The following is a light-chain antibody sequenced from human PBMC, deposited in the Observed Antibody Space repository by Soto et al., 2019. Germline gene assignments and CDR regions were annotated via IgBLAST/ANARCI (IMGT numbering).Light chain of an antibody. CDR1: SSDGGDYDY. CDR2: EVS. J-gene: IGLJ2*01. Sequence: QSVLTQPASVSGSPGQSITISCTGTSSDGGDYDYVSWYQQHPGKAPKLMIYEVSSRPSGVSDRFSGSKSGNTASLTISGLLAEDEADYYCSSYRNSGTLVVFGGGTKLTVL. CDR3: SSYRNSGTLVV. V-gene: IGLV2-14*01.